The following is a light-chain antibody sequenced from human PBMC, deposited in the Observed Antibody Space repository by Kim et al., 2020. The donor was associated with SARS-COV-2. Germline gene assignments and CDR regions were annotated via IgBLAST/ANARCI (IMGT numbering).Light chain of an antibody. V-gene: IGLV3-1*01. J-gene: IGLJ2*01. Sequence: SYELTQPPSVSVSPGQTTSITCSGDKLGDKYVCWYQQRPGQSPVLVIYRDDKRPSGIPERFSGTNSGNTATLTISGTQAMDEADYYCQAWDSRTAVFGGGTKLTVL. CDR2: RDD. CDR1: KLGDKY. CDR3: QAWDSRTAV.